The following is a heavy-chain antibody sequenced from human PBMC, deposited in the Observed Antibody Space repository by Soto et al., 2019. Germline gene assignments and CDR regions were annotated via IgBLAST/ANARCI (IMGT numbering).Heavy chain of an antibody. V-gene: IGHV4-34*01. Sequence: PSETLSLTFAVYGGSFSGYYWSWIRQPPGKGLEWIGEINHSGSTNYNPSLKSRVTISVDTSKNQFSLKLSSVTAADTAVYYCASLRGSYDYYGMDVWGQGTTVTVSS. CDR1: GGSFSGYY. CDR2: INHSGST. CDR3: ASLRGSYDYYGMDV. J-gene: IGHJ6*02. D-gene: IGHD1-26*01.